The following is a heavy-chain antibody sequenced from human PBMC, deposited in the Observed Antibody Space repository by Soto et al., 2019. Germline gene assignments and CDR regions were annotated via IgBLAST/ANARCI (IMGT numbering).Heavy chain of an antibody. V-gene: IGHV4-59*01. CDR1: GGSISSYY. D-gene: IGHD5-12*01. Sequence: QVQLQESGPGLVKPSETLSLTCTVSGGSISSYYWSWIRQPPGKGLEWIGYIYYSGSTNYNPSLKSRVTISVDTSKDQSSLKLSSVTAADTAVYYCERLEWLHNIDYWGQGTLVTVSS. CDR3: ERLEWLHNIDY. CDR2: IYYSGST. J-gene: IGHJ4*02.